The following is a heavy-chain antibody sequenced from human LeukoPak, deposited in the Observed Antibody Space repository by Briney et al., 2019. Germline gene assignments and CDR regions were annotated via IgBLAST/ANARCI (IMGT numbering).Heavy chain of an antibody. J-gene: IGHJ6*03. CDR2: LYYSGRN. V-gene: IGHV4-39*01. D-gene: IGHD3-3*01. CDR1: GASISSSSHF. CDR3: ASQPTIFGVSDPPDYYMDV. Sequence: PSETLSLTCTVSGASISSSSHFWGWIRQPPGKTLVWIGSLYYSGRNYYNPSLKSRITISVDTSKNQFSLKLSSVTAADTAFYYCASQPTIFGVSDPPDYYMDVWGKGTTVTVSS.